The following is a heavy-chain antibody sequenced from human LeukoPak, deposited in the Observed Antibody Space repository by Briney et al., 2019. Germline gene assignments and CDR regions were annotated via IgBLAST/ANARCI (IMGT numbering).Heavy chain of an antibody. CDR3: AREDGEYSSGWFYYYGMDV. Sequence: PGGSLRLSCAASGFTFSSYWMHWVRQAPGKGLVWVSRINSDGSSTSYADSVKGRFTISRDNAKNTLYLQMNSLRAEDTAVYYCAREDGEYSSGWFYYYGMDVWGQGTTVTVSS. V-gene: IGHV3-74*01. CDR1: GFTFSSYW. CDR2: INSDGSST. J-gene: IGHJ6*02. D-gene: IGHD6-19*01.